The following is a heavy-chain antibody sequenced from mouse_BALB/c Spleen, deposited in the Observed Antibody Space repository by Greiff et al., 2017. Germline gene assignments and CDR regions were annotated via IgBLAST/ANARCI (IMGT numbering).Heavy chain of an antibody. J-gene: IGHJ4*01. D-gene: IGHD3-2*01. CDR1: GYTFTDYA. Sequence: VQLQQSGAELVRPGVSVKISCKGSGYTFTDYAMHWVKQSHAKSLEWIGVISTYYGDASYNQKFKGKATMTVDKSSSTAYMELARLTSEDSANYYCARDSSGFMDYWGQGTSVTVSS. CDR3: ARDSSGFMDY. CDR2: ISTYYGDA. V-gene: IGHV1S137*01.